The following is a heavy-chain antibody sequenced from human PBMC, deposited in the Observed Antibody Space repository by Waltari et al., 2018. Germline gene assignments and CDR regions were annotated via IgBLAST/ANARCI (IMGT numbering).Heavy chain of an antibody. CDR2: IIPIFGTA. V-gene: IGHV1-69*05. CDR1: GGTFSSYA. Sequence: QVQLVQSGAEVKKPGSSVQVSCKASGGTFSSYAISWVRQATGQGLEWMGGIIPIFGTANYAQKFKGRVTITTDEFTSTAYMELSSLRSEDTAVYYCARLGSSGWYPYDFDYWGQGTLVTVSS. J-gene: IGHJ4*02. CDR3: ARLGSSGWYPYDFDY. D-gene: IGHD6-19*01.